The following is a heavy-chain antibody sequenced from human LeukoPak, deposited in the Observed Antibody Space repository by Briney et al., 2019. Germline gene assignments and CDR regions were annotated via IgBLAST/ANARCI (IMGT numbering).Heavy chain of an antibody. Sequence: GGSLRLSCAASGFTFSSYSINWVRQAPGKGLEWVSSISSSDSYIHYADSVKGRFTVSRDNAKNSLYLQMNSLRDEDTAVYYCARDYGSHGGYFDYWGQGTLVTVSS. CDR3: ARDYGSHGGYFDY. CDR2: ISSSDSYI. D-gene: IGHD4-17*01. CDR1: GFTFSSYS. V-gene: IGHV3-21*01. J-gene: IGHJ4*02.